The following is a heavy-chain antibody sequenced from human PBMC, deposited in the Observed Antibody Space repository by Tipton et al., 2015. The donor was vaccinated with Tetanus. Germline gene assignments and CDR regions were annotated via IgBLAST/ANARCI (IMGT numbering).Heavy chain of an antibody. CDR1: GFIFSSYG. CDR2: SWYDGTDK. V-gene: IGHV3-33*01. Sequence: SLRLSCAASGFIFSSYGIHWVRQVPGKGLEWVAVSWYDGTDKYYADPVKGRFTISRDNSKNTLYLQMNSLRAEDTAVYYCAREADCSGGSCFSGDFDNWGQGTQVTVSS. CDR3: AREADCSGGSCFSGDFDN. J-gene: IGHJ4*02. D-gene: IGHD2-15*01.